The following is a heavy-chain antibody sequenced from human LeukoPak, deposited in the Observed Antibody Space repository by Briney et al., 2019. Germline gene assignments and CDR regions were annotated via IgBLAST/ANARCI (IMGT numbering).Heavy chain of an antibody. CDR1: GGSFSGYY. D-gene: IGHD4-17*01. J-gene: IGHJ4*02. Sequence: SETLSLTCAVYGGSFSGYYWSWIRQPPGKGLEWIGYIYYSGSTNYNPSLKSRVTISVDTSKNQFSLKLSSVTAADTAVYYCAREGGTVGAFDYWGQGTLVTVSS. V-gene: IGHV4-59*01. CDR2: IYYSGST. CDR3: AREGGTVGAFDY.